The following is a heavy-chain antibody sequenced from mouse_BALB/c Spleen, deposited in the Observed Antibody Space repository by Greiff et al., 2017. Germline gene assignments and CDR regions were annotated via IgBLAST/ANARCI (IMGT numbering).Heavy chain of an antibody. J-gene: IGHJ2*01. V-gene: IGHV1-4*01. CDR3: ASSYYYGSSFDY. CDR1: GYTFTSYT. CDR2: INPSSGYT. D-gene: IGHD1-1*01. Sequence: VQLQQSGAELARPGASVKMSCKASGYTFTSYTMHWVKQRPGQGLEWIGYINPSSGYTNYNQKFKDKATLTADKSSSTAYMQLSSLTSEDSAVYYCASSYYYGSSFDYWGQGTTLTVSS.